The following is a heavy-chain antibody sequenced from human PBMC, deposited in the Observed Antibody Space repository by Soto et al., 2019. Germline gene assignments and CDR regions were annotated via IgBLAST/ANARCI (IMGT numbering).Heavy chain of an antibody. CDR2: IYYSGST. D-gene: IGHD6-13*01. CDR1: GGSISSGSYY. Sequence: PSETLSLTCTVSGGSISSGSYYWSWIRQPPGKGLEWIGYIYYSGSTNYNPSLKSRVTISVDTSKNQSSLKLSSVTAADTAVYYCARASIAAAGIHDWGQGTLVTVSS. V-gene: IGHV4-61*01. CDR3: ARASIAAAGIHD. J-gene: IGHJ4*02.